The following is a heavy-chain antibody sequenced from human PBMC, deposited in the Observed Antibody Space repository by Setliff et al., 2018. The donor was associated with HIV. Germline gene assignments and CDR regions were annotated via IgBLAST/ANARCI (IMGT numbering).Heavy chain of an antibody. V-gene: IGHV4-61*02. D-gene: IGHD5-18*01. J-gene: IGHJ3*01. CDR3: AREWSYGAFDTFDV. CDR1: GGSISSGSYY. CDR2: IYTTGIT. Sequence: SETLSLTCTVSGGSISSGSYYWSWIRQPAGKGLEWIGRIYTTGITNYIPSLKSRVTISLDTSKNQFSLKLGSVTAADTAVYYCAREWSYGAFDTFDVWGQGTTVTVSS.